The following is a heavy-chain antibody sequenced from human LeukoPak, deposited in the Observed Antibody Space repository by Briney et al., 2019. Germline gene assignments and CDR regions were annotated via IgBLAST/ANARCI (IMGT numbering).Heavy chain of an antibody. Sequence: SETLSLTCTVSGGSIRSGDYYWTWIRQPPGKGLEWIGYIHHSEDTYSNPSLKSRLTISIDTPKKQFSLRLSSVTAADTAVYYCARASRTTKGFDIWGQGTMVTVFS. D-gene: IGHD1-1*01. CDR2: IHHSEDT. J-gene: IGHJ3*02. V-gene: IGHV4-30-4*01. CDR1: GGSIRSGDYY. CDR3: ARASRTTKGFDI.